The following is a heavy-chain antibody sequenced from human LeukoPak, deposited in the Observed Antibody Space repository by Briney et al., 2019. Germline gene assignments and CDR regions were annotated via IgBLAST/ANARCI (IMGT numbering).Heavy chain of an antibody. CDR2: ISTDSSYI. V-gene: IGHV3-21*01. CDR3: ARDRGDFWSGYPGAFDV. J-gene: IGHJ3*01. Sequence: GGSLRLSCAGSGFTVSSNYMNWVRQAPGKGLEWVSSISTDSSYIYYADSVKGRFTISGDNAKNSLYLQMNSLRAEDTAVYYCARDRGDFWSGYPGAFDVWGQGTMVTVSS. CDR1: GFTVSSNY. D-gene: IGHD3-3*01.